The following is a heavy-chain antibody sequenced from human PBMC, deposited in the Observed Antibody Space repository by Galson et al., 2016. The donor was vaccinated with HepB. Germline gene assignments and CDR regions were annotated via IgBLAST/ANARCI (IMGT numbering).Heavy chain of an antibody. CDR1: GLTFSSNW. CDR3: TRDSYSSADY. CDR2: VNNDGSET. D-gene: IGHD3-22*01. Sequence: SLRLSCAVSGLTFSSNWFHWVRQAPGRGLVWVPRVNNDGSETFYADSVKGRFTISRDNAKNTVYLQMNSLRAEDSAVYYCTRDSYSSADYWGQGTLVTVSS. V-gene: IGHV3-74*01. J-gene: IGHJ4*02.